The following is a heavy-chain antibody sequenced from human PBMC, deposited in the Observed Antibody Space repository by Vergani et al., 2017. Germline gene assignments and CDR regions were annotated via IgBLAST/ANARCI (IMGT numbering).Heavy chain of an antibody. Sequence: QVQLQESGPGLVKPSETLSLTCTVSGGSISSYYWSWIRQPPGKGLEWIGYTYYSGSTNFNPSLKSRVTIAVDTSKNQFSLKLSCVTAADTAGYYCARLAYRYGGEDYFDYWGQGTLVTVSS. V-gene: IGHV4-59*01. CDR3: ARLAYRYGGEDYFDY. D-gene: IGHD4-23*01. J-gene: IGHJ4*02. CDR2: TYYSGST. CDR1: GGSISSYY.